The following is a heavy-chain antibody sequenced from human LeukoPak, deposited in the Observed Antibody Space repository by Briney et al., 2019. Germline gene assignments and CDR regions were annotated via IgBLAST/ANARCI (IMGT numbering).Heavy chain of an antibody. J-gene: IGHJ4*02. CDR3: ARAVAAAGKSPFFDY. D-gene: IGHD6-13*01. V-gene: IGHV4-59*01. Sequence: KPSETLSLTCTVSGGSISTYYWSWIRQPPGKGLEWIGYIYYSGSTNYNPSLKSRVTISVDTSKNQFSLKLSSVTAADTAVYYCARAVAAAGKSPFFDYWGQGTLVTVSS. CDR2: IYYSGST. CDR1: GGSISTYY.